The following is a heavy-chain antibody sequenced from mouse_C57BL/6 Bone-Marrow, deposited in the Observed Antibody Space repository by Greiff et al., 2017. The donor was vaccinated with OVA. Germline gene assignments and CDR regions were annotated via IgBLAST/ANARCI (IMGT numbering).Heavy chain of an antibody. Sequence: VKLQQPGAELVKPGASVKMSCKASGYTFTSYWITWVKQRPGQGLEWIGDIYPGSGSTNYNEKFKSKATLTVDTSSSTAYMQLSSLTSEDSAVYYCARIFWDYGSSSYWYFDVWGTGTTVTVSS. CDR2: IYPGSGST. J-gene: IGHJ1*03. D-gene: IGHD1-1*01. CDR3: ARIFWDYGSSSYWYFDV. V-gene: IGHV1-55*01. CDR1: GYTFTSYW.